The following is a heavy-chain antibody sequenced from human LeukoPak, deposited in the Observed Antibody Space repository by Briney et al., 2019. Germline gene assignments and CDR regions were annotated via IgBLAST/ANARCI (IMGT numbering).Heavy chain of an antibody. CDR3: ARVWCSSTSCYSTPPDYMDV. CDR1: GFTLSTSW. D-gene: IGHD2-2*02. V-gene: IGHV3-7*01. J-gene: IGHJ6*03. CDR2: IKQDGSEK. Sequence: GGSLRLSCAASGFTLSTSWMSWVRQAPGKGLEWVANIKQDGSEKYYVDSVKGRFTISRDNAKNSLYLQMNSLRAEDTAVYYCARVWCSSTSCYSTPPDYMDVWGEGTTVTVSS.